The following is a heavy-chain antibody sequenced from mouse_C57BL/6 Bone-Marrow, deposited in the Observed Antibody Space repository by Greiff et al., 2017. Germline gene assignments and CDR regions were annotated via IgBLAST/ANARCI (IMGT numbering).Heavy chain of an antibody. J-gene: IGHJ4*01. CDR3: ASEKRWLPHYYAMDY. CDR1: GYSFTDYN. Sequence: VQLQQSGPELVKPGASVKISCKASGYSFTDYNMNWVKQSNGKSLEWIGVINPNYGTTSYNQKFKGKATLTVDQSSSTAYMQLNSLTSDDSAVYYCASEKRWLPHYYAMDYWGQGTSVTVSS. D-gene: IGHD2-3*01. CDR2: INPNYGTT. V-gene: IGHV1-39*01.